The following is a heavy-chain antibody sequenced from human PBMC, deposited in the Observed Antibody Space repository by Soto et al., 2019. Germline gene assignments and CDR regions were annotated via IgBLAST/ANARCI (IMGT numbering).Heavy chain of an antibody. J-gene: IGHJ4*02. CDR3: ARGSSSLTRFDY. V-gene: IGHV3-30-3*01. CDR1: GFTFSSYA. Sequence: PGGSLRLSCAASGFTFSSYAMHWVRQAPGKGLEWVAVISYDGSNKYYADSVKGRLTISRDNSKNTLYLQMNSLRAEDTAVYYCARGSSSLTRFDYWGQGTLVTVSS. D-gene: IGHD2-2*01. CDR2: ISYDGSNK.